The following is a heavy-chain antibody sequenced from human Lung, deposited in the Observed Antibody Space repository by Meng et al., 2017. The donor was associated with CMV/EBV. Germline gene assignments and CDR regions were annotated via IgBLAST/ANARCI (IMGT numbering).Heavy chain of an antibody. CDR3: ARGWGAALDY. CDR1: GYSISSGNY. CDR2: FYHTGST. Sequence: GSLRLSCTVSGYSISSGNYWGWIRQPPGKGLEWIGSFYHTGSTSYNPSLKSRVTISLDTSKNQFSLKLTSVTAADTAVYYCARGWGAALDYWGQGTLVTVYS. J-gene: IGHJ4*02. V-gene: IGHV4-38-2*02. D-gene: IGHD1-26*01.